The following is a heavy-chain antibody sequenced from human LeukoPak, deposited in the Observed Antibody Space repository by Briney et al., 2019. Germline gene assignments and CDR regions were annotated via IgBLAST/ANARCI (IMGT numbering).Heavy chain of an antibody. CDR3: AKDSTPEVIVGALAGPLDP. V-gene: IGHV3-23*01. CDR2: ISGSGGST. D-gene: IGHD1-26*01. CDR1: GFTFSSYA. J-gene: IGHJ5*02. Sequence: PGGSLRLSCAASGFTFSSYAMSWVRQAPGKGLEWVSAISGSGGSTYYADSVKGRFTISRDNSKNTLYLQMNSQRAEDTAVYYCAKDSTPEVIVGALAGPLDPWGQGTLVTVSS.